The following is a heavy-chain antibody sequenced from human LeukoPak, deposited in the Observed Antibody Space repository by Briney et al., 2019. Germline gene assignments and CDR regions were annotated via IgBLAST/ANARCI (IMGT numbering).Heavy chain of an antibody. CDR2: IYYSGST. V-gene: IGHV4-59*01. Sequence: PSETLSLTCTVSGGSISSYYWSWIRQPPGKGLEWIGYIYYSGSTNYNPSLKSRVTISVDTSKNQFSLKLSSVTAADTAVYYCAGKASSGWYNYYYYYGMDVWGQGTTVTVSS. D-gene: IGHD6-19*01. CDR1: GGSISSYY. CDR3: AGKASSGWYNYYYYYGMDV. J-gene: IGHJ6*02.